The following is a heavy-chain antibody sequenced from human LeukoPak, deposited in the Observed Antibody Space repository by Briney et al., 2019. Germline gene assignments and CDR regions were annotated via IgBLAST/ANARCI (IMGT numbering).Heavy chain of an antibody. Sequence: GGSLRLSCEASGFSFSSHGMHWVRQAPGKGLEWVVVIWYDGSHKYYADSVKGRFTISRDNSKNMLYVEMNSLRAEDTAVYYCVRWGPSKAMDVWGKGTTVTVSP. J-gene: IGHJ6*04. V-gene: IGHV3-33*01. CDR3: VRWGPSKAMDV. CDR1: GFSFSSHG. D-gene: IGHD3-16*01. CDR2: IWYDGSHK.